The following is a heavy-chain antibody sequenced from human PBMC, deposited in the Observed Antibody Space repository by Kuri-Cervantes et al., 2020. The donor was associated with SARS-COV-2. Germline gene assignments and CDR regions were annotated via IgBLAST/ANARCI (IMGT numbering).Heavy chain of an antibody. V-gene: IGHV3-21*01. CDR2: ISSSSSYI. CDR3: ARDLPLGSSNKVCAFDI. CDR1: GFTFSSYS. Sequence: GGSLRLSCAASGFTFSSYSMNWVRRAPGKGLEWVSSISSSSSYIYYADSVKGRFTISRDNAKNSLYLQMNSLRAEDTAVYYCARDLPLGSSNKVCAFDIWGQGTMVTVSS. D-gene: IGHD6-6*01. J-gene: IGHJ3*02.